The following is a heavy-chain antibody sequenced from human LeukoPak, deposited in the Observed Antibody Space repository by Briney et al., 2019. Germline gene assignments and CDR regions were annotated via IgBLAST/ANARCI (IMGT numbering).Heavy chain of an antibody. D-gene: IGHD3-16*02. CDR3: ARGLGGSYPFDC. V-gene: IGHV3-74*01. CDR2: INTDGSRT. CDR1: GYTFSNYW. J-gene: IGHJ4*02. Sequence: GGSLRLSCAASGYTFSNYWMDWVRQAPGKGLVWVSRINTDGSRTTYADSVKGRFTISRDNAKNTLYLQMNSLRADDTAVYFCARGLGGSYPFDCWGQGALVTVSS.